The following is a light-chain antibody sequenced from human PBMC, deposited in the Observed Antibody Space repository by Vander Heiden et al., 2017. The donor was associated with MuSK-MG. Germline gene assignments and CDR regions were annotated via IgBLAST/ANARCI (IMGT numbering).Light chain of an antibody. CDR2: RDT. CDR3: QSTDSSDTYV. J-gene: IGLJ1*01. Sequence: YELTHPPSVSVSPGPRARITCSGDALAKESAFWYQLKPGQAPVLIISRDTERPSGIPGRFSGSSSGTTVTLTISGVQAEDEADYFCQSTDSSDTYVFGTGTTVTVL. V-gene: IGLV3-25*03. CDR1: ALAKES.